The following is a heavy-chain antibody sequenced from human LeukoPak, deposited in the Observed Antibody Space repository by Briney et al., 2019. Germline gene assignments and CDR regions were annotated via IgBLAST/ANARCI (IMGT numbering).Heavy chain of an antibody. V-gene: IGHV4-39*01. Sequence: SETLSLTCTVSGGSTSSSSYYWGWIREPPGKGLEWIGSIYYSGNTYYNPSLKSRVTISVDTSKNLFSLKLSSVTAADTAVYYCARQYYDYVWGSYRDLYYFDYWGQGTLVTVSS. D-gene: IGHD3-16*02. CDR3: ARQYYDYVWGSYRDLYYFDY. CDR1: GGSTSSSSYY. CDR2: IYYSGNT. J-gene: IGHJ4*02.